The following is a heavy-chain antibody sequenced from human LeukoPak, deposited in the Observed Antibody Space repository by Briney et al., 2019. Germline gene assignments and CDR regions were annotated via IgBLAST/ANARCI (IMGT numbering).Heavy chain of an antibody. CDR1: GGSISSYY. Sequence: SETLSLTCTVSGGSISSYYWSWIRQPAGKGLEWIGRIYTSGSTNYNPSLKSRVTMSVDTSKNQFSLKLSSVTAADTAVYYCARGFASSGWYSVNWFDPWGQGTLVTVSS. D-gene: IGHD6-19*01. CDR3: ARGFASSGWYSVNWFDP. V-gene: IGHV4-4*07. CDR2: IYTSGST. J-gene: IGHJ5*02.